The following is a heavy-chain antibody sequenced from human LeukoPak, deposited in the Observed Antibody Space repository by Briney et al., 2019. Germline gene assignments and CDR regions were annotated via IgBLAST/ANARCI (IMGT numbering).Heavy chain of an antibody. CDR2: ISSSTTSII. J-gene: IGHJ4*02. V-gene: IGHV3-48*04. D-gene: IGHD4-17*01. CDR3: AREYSVAYGASGGQGDY. Sequence: PGRSLRLSCAASGFTFSSYSMNWVRQAPGKGLEWVSYISSSTTSIIYYADSVKGGFTISRDNAKNTLYLQMNSLRAKDTAVYYCAREYSVAYGASGGQGDYWGQGTLVTVSS. CDR1: GFTFSSYS.